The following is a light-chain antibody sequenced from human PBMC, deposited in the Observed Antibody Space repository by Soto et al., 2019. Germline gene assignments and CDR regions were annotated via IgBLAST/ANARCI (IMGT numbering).Light chain of an antibody. CDR1: YSDVGAYHC. Sequence: QSVLAQPRSVSGSPGQSVTISCVGTYSDVGAYHCVSWFQHRPGKAPKLIIYDVIKRPSGVPDRFSGSKSGNTASLTISGLQPEDEADYYCCSYAGSDILVVFGGGTQLTVL. V-gene: IGLV2-11*01. CDR2: DVI. CDR3: CSYAGSDILVV. J-gene: IGLJ3*02.